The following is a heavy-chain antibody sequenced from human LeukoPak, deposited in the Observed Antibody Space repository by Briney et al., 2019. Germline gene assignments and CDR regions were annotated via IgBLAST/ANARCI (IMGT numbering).Heavy chain of an antibody. CDR2: ISSSSSYI. V-gene: IGHV3-21*01. CDR1: GFTVTDNY. Sequence: GGSLRLSCAASGFTVTDNYMNWVRQAPGKGLEWVSSISSSSSYIYYADSVKGRFTISRDNAKNSLYLQMNSLRAEDTAVYYCARDSSSWTGYYYGMDVWGQGTTVTVSS. J-gene: IGHJ6*02. CDR3: ARDSSSWTGYYYGMDV. D-gene: IGHD6-13*01.